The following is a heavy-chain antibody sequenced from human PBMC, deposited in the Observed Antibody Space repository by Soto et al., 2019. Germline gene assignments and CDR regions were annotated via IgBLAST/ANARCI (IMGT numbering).Heavy chain of an antibody. Sequence: SETLSLTCAVYGGSFSDYSWTWIRQPPGKGLEWIAEIDHSGSSNFSPSLKSRVTISIDTSKNQFSLKLSSVTAADTAVYYCARGGWLFSGYTVYAFDIWGQGTMVTVSS. D-gene: IGHD3-22*01. CDR3: ARGGWLFSGYTVYAFDI. CDR1: GGSFSDYS. CDR2: IDHSGSS. J-gene: IGHJ3*02. V-gene: IGHV4-34*01.